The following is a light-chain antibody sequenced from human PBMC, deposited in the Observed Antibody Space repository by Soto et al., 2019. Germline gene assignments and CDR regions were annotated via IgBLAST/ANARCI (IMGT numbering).Light chain of an antibody. CDR3: TSYAGGNNV. V-gene: IGLV2-8*01. CDR2: EVN. Sequence: QSALTQPPSASGSPGQSVTISCTGTSTDVGGYDYVSWYQQHPGKDPKLMIYEVNKRPSGVPDRFSGSKSGNTASLTVSGLQPEDEADYYCTSYAGGNNVVGTGSKLTVL. CDR1: STDVGGYDY. J-gene: IGLJ1*01.